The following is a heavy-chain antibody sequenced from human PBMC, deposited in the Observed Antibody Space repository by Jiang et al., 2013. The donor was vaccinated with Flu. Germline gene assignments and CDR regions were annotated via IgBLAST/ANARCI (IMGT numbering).Heavy chain of an antibody. V-gene: IGHV2-5*06. Sequence: KPTQTLTLTCTFSGFSLSTSGVGVGWIRQPPGKALEWLALIYWDDDKRYSPSLKSRLTITKDTSKNQVVLTMTNMDPVDTATYYCGGSSSANKIFDYWGQGTLVTVSS. D-gene: IGHD6-6*01. CDR1: GFSLSTSGVG. CDR3: GGSSSANKIFDY. CDR2: IYWDDDK. J-gene: IGHJ4*02.